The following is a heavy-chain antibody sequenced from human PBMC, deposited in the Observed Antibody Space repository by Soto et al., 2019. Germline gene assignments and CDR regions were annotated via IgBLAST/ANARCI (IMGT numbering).Heavy chain of an antibody. D-gene: IGHD3-3*01. Sequence: EVQLVESGGGLVKPGGSLRLSCAASGFTFSNAWMTWVRQAPWKGLEWVGRINSKTDGWTTDYAAPVKGRFAISRDDSKNPLYVQMKTLNTDDTGVYYCTIASRFLETLWYYYYGLEVWGQGTTVTVSS. CDR3: TIASRFLETLWYYYYGLEV. V-gene: IGHV3-15*01. J-gene: IGHJ6*02. CDR2: INSKTDGWTT. CDR1: GFTFSNAW.